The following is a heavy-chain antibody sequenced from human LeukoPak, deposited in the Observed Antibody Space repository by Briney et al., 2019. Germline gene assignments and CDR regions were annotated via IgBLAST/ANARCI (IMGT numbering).Heavy chain of an antibody. Sequence: GGSLRLSCAASGFTFSSFPMHWVRQIPGEGPEWVSSISGDSTYIYYADSVKGRFTISRDNTNNSLLLQMNSLRAEDTATYFCARRATDASFSFFDVWGQGTMVTVSS. V-gene: IGHV3-21*06. CDR3: ARRATDASFSFFDV. CDR2: ISGDSTYI. CDR1: GFTFSSFP. J-gene: IGHJ3*01. D-gene: IGHD3-10*01.